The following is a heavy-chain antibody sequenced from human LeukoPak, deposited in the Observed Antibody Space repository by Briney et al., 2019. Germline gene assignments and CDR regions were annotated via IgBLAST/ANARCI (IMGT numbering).Heavy chain of an antibody. D-gene: IGHD5-12*01. V-gene: IGHV3-23*01. CDR3: AKVATEAFYFDF. Sequence: GGSLRLSCAASGFTFSSYAMSWVRQAPGMGLEWVSAISASGGSTYYADSVKGRFTISRDNSKITLYLQMNTLRAEDTAVYYCAKVATEAFYFDFWGQGTLVTVSS. CDR1: GFTFSSYA. CDR2: ISASGGST. J-gene: IGHJ4*02.